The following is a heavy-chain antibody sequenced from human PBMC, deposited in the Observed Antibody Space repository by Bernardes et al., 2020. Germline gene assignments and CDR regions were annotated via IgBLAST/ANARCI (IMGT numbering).Heavy chain of an antibody. J-gene: IGHJ6*02. CDR3: ARAGYSSGGYDYYGMDV. CDR2: VSPYKGHT. D-gene: IGHD6-19*01. V-gene: IGHV1-18*04. Sequence: ASVKVSCKASGYTFPAYSIAWVRQAPGQGLEWLGWVSPYKGHTTYAQKFQGRVTMTTDTSASTAFMELRSLRSDDTAVYYCARAGYSSGGYDYYGMDVWGQGTTVTVSS. CDR1: GYTFPAYS.